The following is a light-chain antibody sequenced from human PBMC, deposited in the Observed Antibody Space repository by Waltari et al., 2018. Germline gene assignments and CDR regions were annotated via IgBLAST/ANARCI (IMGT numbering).Light chain of an antibody. V-gene: IGKV1-27*01. J-gene: IGKJ2*01. CDR2: DAS. CDR3: QNYNNAPYT. Sequence: DIQMTQSPPSLSASVGDRVTITCRASHDINNYLAWYRQEPGKGPELLIYDASNLQSGVPSRFSGSGSGTDFTLTISSLQPEDVATYYCQNYNNAPYTFGQGTKLEI. CDR1: HDINNY.